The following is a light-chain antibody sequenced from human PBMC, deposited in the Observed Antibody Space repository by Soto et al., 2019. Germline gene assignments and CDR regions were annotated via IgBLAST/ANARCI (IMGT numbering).Light chain of an antibody. CDR1: SSDVGRYNF. Sequence: QSALAQPPSVSGSPGQSITISCTGTSSDVGRYNFVSWYQQHPGKAPKLLIYDVSNRPSGVSNRFSGSKSGTTASLTISGLQAEDEADYYCISYTRSATFVFGSGTKLPVL. CDR2: DVS. CDR3: ISYTRSATFV. J-gene: IGLJ1*01. V-gene: IGLV2-14*03.